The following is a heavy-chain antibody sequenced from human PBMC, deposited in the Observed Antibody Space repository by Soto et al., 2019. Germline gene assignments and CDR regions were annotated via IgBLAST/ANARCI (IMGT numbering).Heavy chain of an antibody. J-gene: IGHJ4*02. CDR1: GYTFTSYY. V-gene: IGHV1-46*01. CDR2: VNPSVSMT. Sequence: ASVKVSCKASGYTFTSYYMHWVRQAPGQGLEWMGIVNPSVSMTSYAQKFQGRVTMTADTSTSTAYMELSSLRSEDTAIYYCASSYGSGYRAIDYWGQGTLVTVSS. D-gene: IGHD3-10*01. CDR3: ASSYGSGYRAIDY.